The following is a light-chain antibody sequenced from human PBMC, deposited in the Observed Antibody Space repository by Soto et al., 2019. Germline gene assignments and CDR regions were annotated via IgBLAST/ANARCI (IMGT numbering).Light chain of an antibody. V-gene: IGKV3-20*01. CDR1: QSVSSSY. J-gene: IGKJ1*01. CDR3: QQYVRSPPSWT. CDR2: DAS. Sequence: ETVLTQSPGTLSLSPGERATLSCRASQSVSSSYLAWYQQKPGQAPRLLIYDASSRATGIPDRFNGSGSGTDVTLTISRLEPEDFAVYYCQQYVRSPPSWTFGQGTKVEIK.